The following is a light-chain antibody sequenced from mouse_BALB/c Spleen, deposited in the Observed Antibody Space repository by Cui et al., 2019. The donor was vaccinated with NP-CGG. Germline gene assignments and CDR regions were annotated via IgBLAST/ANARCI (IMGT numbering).Light chain of an antibody. V-gene: IGLV1*01. CDR2: GTN. CDR1: TGAVIISNY. CDR3: ALWYSNHWV. J-gene: IGLJ1*01. Sequence: QAVVTQESELTTSPGEPVTLTCRSSTGAVIISNYANWVQEKPDHLFTGLIGGTNNRAPGVPARFSGSLIGDKAALTITGAQTEDEAIYFCALWYSNHWVFGGGTKLTVL.